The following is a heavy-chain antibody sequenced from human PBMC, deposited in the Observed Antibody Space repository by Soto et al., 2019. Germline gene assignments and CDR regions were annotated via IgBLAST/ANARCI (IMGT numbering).Heavy chain of an antibody. J-gene: IGHJ6*02. CDR2: VSIDGNTK. D-gene: IGHD1-26*01. Sequence: QMNLVESGGGVVQPWRSLRLSCVASGFTFTSSSMHWVRQAPGKGLEWVAYVSIDGNTKYYADSVKSRFTVSRDNSKNTVLIQINSLRPEDTALYYCASDPLHWNSVLCRMNGMHVWGQGTTVTVSS. CDR1: GFTFTSSS. V-gene: IGHV3-30*14. CDR3: ASDPLHWNSVLCRMNGMHV.